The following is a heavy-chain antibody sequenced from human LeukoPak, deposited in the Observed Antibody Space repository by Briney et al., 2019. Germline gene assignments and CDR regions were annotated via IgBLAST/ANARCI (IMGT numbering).Heavy chain of an antibody. CDR2: ISGSGGHT. V-gene: IGHV3-23*01. J-gene: IGHJ6*03. D-gene: IGHD5-24*01. CDR1: GFSFSDYA. Sequence: GGSLRLSCAASGFSFSDYAMVWVRQAPGKGLQWVSLISGSGGHTYYGDSVKGRFTISRDNSKNTVYLQMSSLRAEDTAIYYCAKGGVATMRDGYNYYYYYMEVWGRGTTVTVSS. CDR3: AKGGVATMRDGYNYYYYYMEV.